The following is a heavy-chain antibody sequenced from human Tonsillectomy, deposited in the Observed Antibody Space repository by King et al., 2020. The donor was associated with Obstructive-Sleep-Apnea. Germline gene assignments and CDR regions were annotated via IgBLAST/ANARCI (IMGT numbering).Heavy chain of an antibody. Sequence: VQLQESGPGLVKPSGTLSLTCAVSGGSISSTNWWNWVRQPPGKGLEWIGEIYHSGNTNYNPSPKSRVTISVDKSKNQFSLNLNSVTAADTAVYYCARVTWRPNYYGLDVWGQGTTVTVSS. CDR1: GGSISSTNW. J-gene: IGHJ6*02. V-gene: IGHV4-4*02. CDR2: IYHSGNT. D-gene: IGHD5-24*01. CDR3: ARVTWRPNYYGLDV.